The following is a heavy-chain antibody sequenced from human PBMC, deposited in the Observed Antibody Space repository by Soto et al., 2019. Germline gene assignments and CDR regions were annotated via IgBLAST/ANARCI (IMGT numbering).Heavy chain of an antibody. Sequence: QVQLVQSGAEVKKPGASVKVSCKASGYTFTSYYMHWVRQAPGQGLEGMGIINPSGGSTSYAQKLQRRVTMNRATSTSTAYMELRSLRSEDTAVYYCPRGKAPGIPYFDYWGQRTLVTVSS. CDR1: GYTFTSYY. CDR3: PRGKAPGIPYFDY. D-gene: IGHD1-26*01. CDR2: INPSGGST. V-gene: IGHV1-46*03. J-gene: IGHJ4*02.